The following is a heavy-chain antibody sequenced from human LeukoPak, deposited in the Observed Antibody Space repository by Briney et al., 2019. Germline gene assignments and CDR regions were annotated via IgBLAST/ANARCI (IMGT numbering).Heavy chain of an antibody. V-gene: IGHV3-15*01. CDR2: IKSKTDGGTT. D-gene: IGHD1-26*01. Sequence: GGSLRLSCAASGFTFSNAWMSWVRQAPGKGLEWVGRIKSKTDGGTTDYAAPVKGRFTISRDDSKNTLYLQMNSLKTEDTAVYYCTTVLVGATKRTDYWGQGTLVTVSS. CDR3: TTVLVGATKRTDY. CDR1: GFTFSNAW. J-gene: IGHJ4*02.